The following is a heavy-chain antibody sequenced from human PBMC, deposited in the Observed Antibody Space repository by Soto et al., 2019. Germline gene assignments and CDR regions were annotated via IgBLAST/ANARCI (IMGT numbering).Heavy chain of an antibody. J-gene: IGHJ6*02. D-gene: IGHD3-22*01. CDR1: GGTFSSYA. Sequence: SVKVSCKASGGTFSSYAISWVRQAPGQGLEWMGGIIPIFGTANYAQKFQGRVTITADESTSTAHMELSSLRSEDTAVYYCARELCYYDSSGYCNYYYYYGMDVWGQGTTVTVSS. CDR3: ARELCYYDSSGYCNYYYYYGMDV. V-gene: IGHV1-69*13. CDR2: IIPIFGTA.